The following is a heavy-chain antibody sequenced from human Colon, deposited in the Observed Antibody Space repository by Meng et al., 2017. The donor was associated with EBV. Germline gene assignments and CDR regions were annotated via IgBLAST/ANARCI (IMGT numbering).Heavy chain of an antibody. J-gene: IGHJ4*02. CDR1: GGSMSSGNYY. CDR3: ASFDHIPRRNYFDD. CDR2: IHHSGSA. D-gene: IGHD2-21*01. V-gene: IGHV4-30-4*01. Sequence: QVQLQESGPGLVEPSQXLSLTCTXSGGSMSSGNYYWSWIRQPPGKGLEWIGYIHHSGSAYYNPSLKSRVSISVDTSKNQFSLNLNPMTAADTAVYYCASFDHIPRRNYFDDWGQGTLVTVSS.